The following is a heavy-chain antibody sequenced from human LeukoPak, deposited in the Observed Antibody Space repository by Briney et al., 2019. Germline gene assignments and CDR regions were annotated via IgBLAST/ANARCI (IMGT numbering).Heavy chain of an antibody. D-gene: IGHD4-17*01. Sequence: ASVKVSCKASGGTFSSYAISWVRQAPGQGLEWMGGIIPIFGTANYAQKFQGGVTITTDESTSTAYMELSSLRSEDTAVYYCAREEGGYGDYAYWGQGTLVTVSS. CDR2: IIPIFGTA. J-gene: IGHJ4*02. CDR3: AREEGGYGDYAY. V-gene: IGHV1-69*05. CDR1: GGTFSSYA.